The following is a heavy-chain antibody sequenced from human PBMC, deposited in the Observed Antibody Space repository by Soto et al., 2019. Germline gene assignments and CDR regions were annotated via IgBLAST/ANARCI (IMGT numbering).Heavy chain of an antibody. CDR3: ARDYNESPLTVYED. CDR2: IIPIFGTA. CDR1: GGTFSSYA. Sequence: QVQLVQSGAEVKKPGSSVKVSCKASGGTFSSYAISWVRQAPGQGLEWRGGIIPIFGTANYAQKFQGRVTITADESTSTAYMELSSLRSEDTAVYYCARDYNESPLTVYEDWGQGTLVTVSS. J-gene: IGHJ4*02. V-gene: IGHV1-69*01. D-gene: IGHD1-1*01.